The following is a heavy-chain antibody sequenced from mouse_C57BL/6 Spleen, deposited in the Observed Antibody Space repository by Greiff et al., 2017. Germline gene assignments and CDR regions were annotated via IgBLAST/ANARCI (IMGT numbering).Heavy chain of an antibody. CDR2: IDPSDSYT. CDR1: GYTFTSYW. CDR3: ARGSSALYAMGY. V-gene: IGHV1-69*01. J-gene: IGHJ4*01. D-gene: IGHD1-1*01. Sequence: VKLQESGAELVMPGASVKLSCKASGYTFTSYWMHWVKQRPGQGLEWIGEIDPSDSYTNYNQKFKGKSTLTVDKSSSTAYMQLSSLTSEDSAVYYCARGSSALYAMGYWGQGTSVTVSS.